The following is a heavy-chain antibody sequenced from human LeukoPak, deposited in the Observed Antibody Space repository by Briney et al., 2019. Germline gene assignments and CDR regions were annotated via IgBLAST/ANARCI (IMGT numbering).Heavy chain of an antibody. V-gene: IGHV3-30*02. CDR3: ARDYPYSYYMNV. CDR1: GFTFSSYG. Sequence: GGSLRLSCAASGFTFSSYGMHWVRQAPGTGLEWVAFIRYDGSNKYYADSVKGRFTISSNNSKNTLYLQMTSLRAEDTAVYYCARDYPYSYYMNVWGNGTTVTVSS. D-gene: IGHD4-11*01. J-gene: IGHJ6*03. CDR2: IRYDGSNK.